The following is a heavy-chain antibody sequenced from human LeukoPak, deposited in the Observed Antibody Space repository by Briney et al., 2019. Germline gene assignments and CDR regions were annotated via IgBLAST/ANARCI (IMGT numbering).Heavy chain of an antibody. CDR2: ISFESAVI. CDR3: ARDIGSSYAMDY. J-gene: IGHJ4*02. Sequence: GRSLRLSCTVSGFTFTDHAMHWVRQAPGKGLEWVSYISFESAVILYANSVKGRFTISRDNAKNSLFLQMNTLRAEDTAIYYCARDIGSSYAMDYWGRGTLVTVS. D-gene: IGHD6-13*01. V-gene: IGHV3-9*01. CDR1: GFTFTDHA.